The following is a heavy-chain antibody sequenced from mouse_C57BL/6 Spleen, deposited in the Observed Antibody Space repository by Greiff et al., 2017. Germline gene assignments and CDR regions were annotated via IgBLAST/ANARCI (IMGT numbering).Heavy chain of an antibody. CDR3: ARGITTVVAPDY. CDR1: GFTFSSYA. D-gene: IGHD1-1*01. J-gene: IGHJ2*01. CDR2: ISDGGSYT. Sequence: EVQLQESGGGLVKPGGSLKLSCAASGFTFSSYAMSWVRQTPEKRLEWVATISDGGSYTYYPDNVKGRFTISRDNAKNNLYLQMSHLKSEDTAMYYCARGITTVVAPDYWGQGTTLTVSS. V-gene: IGHV5-4*01.